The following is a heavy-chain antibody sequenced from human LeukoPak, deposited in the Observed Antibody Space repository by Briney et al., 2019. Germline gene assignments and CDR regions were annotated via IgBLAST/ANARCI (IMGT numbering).Heavy chain of an antibody. CDR3: ASRPLYDSSGYYRGGLDY. D-gene: IGHD3-22*01. J-gene: IGHJ4*02. V-gene: IGHV1-69*13. CDR1: GGTFSSYA. Sequence: SVTVSCKASGGTFSSYAISWVRQAPGQGLEWMGGIIPIFGTANYAQKFQGRVTITADESTSTAYMELSSLRSEDTAVYYCASRPLYDSSGYYRGGLDYWGQGTLVTVSS. CDR2: IIPIFGTA.